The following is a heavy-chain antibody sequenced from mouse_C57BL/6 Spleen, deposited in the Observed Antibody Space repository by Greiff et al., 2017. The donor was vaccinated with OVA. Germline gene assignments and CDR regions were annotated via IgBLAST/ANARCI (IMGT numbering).Heavy chain of an antibody. J-gene: IGHJ1*03. CDR2: INPSNGGT. CDR3: ARYYYGSSHWYFDV. V-gene: IGHV1-53*01. CDR1: GYTFTSYW. D-gene: IGHD1-1*01. Sequence: QVQLQQPGPELVKPGASVKLSCKASGYTFTSYWMNWVKQRPGQGLEWIGNINPSNGGTNYNEKFKSKDTLTVDKSSSTAYMQLSSLTSEDSAVYCCARYYYGSSHWYFDVWGTGTTVTVAS.